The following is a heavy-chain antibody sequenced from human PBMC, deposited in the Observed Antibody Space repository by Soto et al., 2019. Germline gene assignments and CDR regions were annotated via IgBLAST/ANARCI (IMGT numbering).Heavy chain of an antibody. CDR1: GGSFSGYY. V-gene: IGHV4-34*01. CDR2: INHSGST. J-gene: IGHJ4*02. CDR3: ARGKGDYGSGSRGYFDY. Sequence: SETLSLTCAVYGGSFSGYYWSWIRQPPGKGLEWIGEINHSGSTNYNPSLKSRVTISVDTSKNQFSLKLSSVTAADTAVYYRARGKGDYGSGSRGYFDYWGQGTLVTVSS. D-gene: IGHD3-10*01.